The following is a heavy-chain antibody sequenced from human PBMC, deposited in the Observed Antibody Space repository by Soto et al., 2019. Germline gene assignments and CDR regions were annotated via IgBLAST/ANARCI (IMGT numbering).Heavy chain of an antibody. Sequence: EVQLLESGGGLVQPGGSLRLSCAASGFTFSSYAMSWVRQAPGQGLEWVSAISGSGGSTSYAASVKGRFTISRDNSKNTLYLQMNSLRAEDTALYYCAKSRAYLYYYYCMDVWGQGTTVTVCS. CDR3: AKSRAYLYYYYCMDV. CDR2: ISGSGGST. D-gene: IGHD2-21*01. J-gene: IGHJ6*02. CDR1: GFTFSSYA. V-gene: IGHV3-23*01.